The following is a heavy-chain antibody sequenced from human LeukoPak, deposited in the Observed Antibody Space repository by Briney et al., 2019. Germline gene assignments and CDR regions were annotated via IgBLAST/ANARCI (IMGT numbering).Heavy chain of an antibody. Sequence: ASVKVFCKASGYTFTGYYMHWVRQAPGQGLEWMGWINPKSGGTNYAQNFQGRVTMTRDMSISTAYTAPSRLKSDHTAVYYCATDSPPIVAVPADEHRWFDPWGQGTLVTVSS. CDR3: ATDSPPIVAVPADEHRWFDP. J-gene: IGHJ5*02. D-gene: IGHD2-2*01. CDR1: GYTFTGYY. CDR2: INPKSGGT. V-gene: IGHV1-2*02.